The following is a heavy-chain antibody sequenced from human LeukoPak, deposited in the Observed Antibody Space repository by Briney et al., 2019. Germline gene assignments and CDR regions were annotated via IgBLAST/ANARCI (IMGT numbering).Heavy chain of an antibody. CDR3: ASVSYGSGSYYISDY. V-gene: IGHV4-39*07. D-gene: IGHD3-10*01. CDR1: VVSISTSGYY. Sequence: SETLSLTCNVSVVSISTSGYYWGWIRQPPGSGLEWIGSIYSSGTTYYNPSLKSRATISIDTSKNQFSLKLSSVTAADTAVYYCASVSYGSGSYYISDYWGQGTLVTVSS. J-gene: IGHJ4*02. CDR2: IYSSGTT.